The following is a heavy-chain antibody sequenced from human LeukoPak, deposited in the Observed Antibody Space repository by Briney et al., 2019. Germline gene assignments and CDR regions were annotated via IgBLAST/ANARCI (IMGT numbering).Heavy chain of an antibody. CDR2: INPTGGST. V-gene: IGHV1-46*01. J-gene: IGHJ4*02. D-gene: IGHD1-26*01. CDR3: AKGIESSGTYYTGFDY. Sequence: ASVKVSCKASGYTFTGYYMHWVRQAPGQGLEWMGIINPTGGSTSYAQKFQGRVTMTRDTSTSTVYMEVNSLRVEDTAVYYCAKGIESSGTYYTGFDYWGQGTQVTVSS. CDR1: GYTFTGYY.